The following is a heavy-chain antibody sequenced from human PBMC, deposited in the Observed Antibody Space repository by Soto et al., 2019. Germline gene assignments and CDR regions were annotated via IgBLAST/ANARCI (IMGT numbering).Heavy chain of an antibody. D-gene: IGHD6-13*01. CDR1: GYSLTSYW. Sequence: GESLKISCKGSGYSLTSYWISWVRQMPGKGLEWMGRIDPSDSYTNYSPSFQGHVTISADKSISTAYLQWSSLKASDTAMYYCAVGLRAAAGSAEYFQHWGQGTLVTVSS. CDR2: IDPSDSYT. J-gene: IGHJ1*01. CDR3: AVGLRAAAGSAEYFQH. V-gene: IGHV5-10-1*01.